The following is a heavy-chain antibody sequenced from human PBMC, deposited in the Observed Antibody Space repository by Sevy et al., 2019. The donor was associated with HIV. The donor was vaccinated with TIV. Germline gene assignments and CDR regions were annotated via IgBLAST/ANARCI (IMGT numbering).Heavy chain of an antibody. D-gene: IGHD3-10*01. CDR3: AKDCFGELLFHYYGMDV. V-gene: IGHV3-30*18. CDR2: ISYDGSNR. J-gene: IGHJ6*02. Sequence: GGSLRLSCAASGFTFSSYGMHWVRQAPGKGLEWVAVISYDGSNRDYVNSVKGRFTISRDNSKNTQYLQMHSLRAEDTDVYYCAKDCFGELLFHYYGMDVWGQGTTVTVSS. CDR1: GFTFSSYG.